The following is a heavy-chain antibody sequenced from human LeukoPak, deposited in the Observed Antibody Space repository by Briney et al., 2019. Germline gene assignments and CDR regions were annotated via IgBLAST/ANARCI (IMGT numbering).Heavy chain of an antibody. V-gene: IGHV4-59*01. CDR2: IYYSGST. Sequence: PSETLSLTCTVSGGSISDYYWSWIRQPPGKGLEWIADIYYSGSTNYSPSLKSRVTISVDTSKNQISLKLSSVTTADTAMYYCARTDDAFHIWGHGTTVTVSS. CDR1: GGSISDYY. D-gene: IGHD2-21*02. CDR3: ARTDDAFHI. J-gene: IGHJ3*02.